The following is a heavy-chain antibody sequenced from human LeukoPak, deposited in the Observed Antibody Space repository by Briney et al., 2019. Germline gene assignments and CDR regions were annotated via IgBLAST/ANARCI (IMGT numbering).Heavy chain of an antibody. CDR1: GYSFTSYW. V-gene: IGHV5-51*01. Sequence: GESLKISCKGSGYSFTSYWIGRVRQMPGKGLEWMGIIYPGDSDTRYSPSFQGQVTISADKSISTAYLQWSSLKASDTAMYYCARRSSSWYVNYYYGMDVWGQGTTVTVSS. J-gene: IGHJ6*02. CDR3: ARRSSSWYVNYYYGMDV. CDR2: IYPGDSDT. D-gene: IGHD6-13*01.